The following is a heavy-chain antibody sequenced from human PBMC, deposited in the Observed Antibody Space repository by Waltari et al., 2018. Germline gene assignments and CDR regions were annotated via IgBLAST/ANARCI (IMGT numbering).Heavy chain of an antibody. D-gene: IGHD4-17*01. CDR3: ARHESAHYGGFDS. Sequence: QVQLQESGPGLVKPSETLSLTCAVSGDSITSASYWGWIRQPPGKGLEWIGYVYHVGSSSYNPSLKSRVTMSVDTSKRQFSLNLSSVTAADTAVYYCARHESAHYGGFDSWGRGTLVTVSA. CDR1: GDSITSASY. V-gene: IGHV4-38-2*01. CDR2: VYHVGSS. J-gene: IGHJ4*02.